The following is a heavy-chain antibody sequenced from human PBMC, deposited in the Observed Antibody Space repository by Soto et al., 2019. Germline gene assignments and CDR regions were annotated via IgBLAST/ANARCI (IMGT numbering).Heavy chain of an antibody. D-gene: IGHD6-19*01. CDR2: ITYDGSEI. CDR1: GFTLSCCG. CDR3: AKEQSSGFYRVVDY. Sequence: QVQVVESGGGVVQPGRSLRLSCAASGFTLSCCGMHWVRQAPGKGLEWVGVITYDGSEIHYGDSVKGRFTISRDSSENTVYLQMNSLRVEYSAVYYCAKEQSSGFYRVVDYWGQGTLVTGSP. J-gene: IGHJ4*02. V-gene: IGHV3-30*18.